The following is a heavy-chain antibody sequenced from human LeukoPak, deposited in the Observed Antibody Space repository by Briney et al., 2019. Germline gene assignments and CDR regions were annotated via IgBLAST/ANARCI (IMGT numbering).Heavy chain of an antibody. CDR3: ARERAPSSPGYYYYTAV. CDR2: ISSNGGST. D-gene: IGHD6-6*01. CDR1: GFTFSSYA. V-gene: IGHV3-64*01. Sequence: GGSVRLSCAASGFTFSSYAMHWVRQARGKGLEYVSAISSNGGSTYYANSVKGRFTISRDNSKNTLYLQMGSLREGDMAVYYCARERAPSSPGYYYYTAVCSKATSVTVSS. J-gene: IGHJ6*03.